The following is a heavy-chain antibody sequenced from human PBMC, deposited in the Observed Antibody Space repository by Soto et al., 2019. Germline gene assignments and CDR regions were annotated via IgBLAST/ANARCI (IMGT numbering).Heavy chain of an antibody. J-gene: IGHJ6*02. CDR3: ARDRGGYGPPDV. V-gene: IGHV3-11*06. Sequence: QVQLVESGGGLVKPGGSLRLSCAASGFSFSDSYMSWVRQAPGKGLEWVAYISGSSGYTGYADSVKGRFTIFRDNAKNSLYLQMNSLRVEDTAVYYCARDRGGYGPPDVWGQGTPVTVSS. D-gene: IGHD3-10*01. CDR2: ISGSSGYT. CDR1: GFSFSDSY.